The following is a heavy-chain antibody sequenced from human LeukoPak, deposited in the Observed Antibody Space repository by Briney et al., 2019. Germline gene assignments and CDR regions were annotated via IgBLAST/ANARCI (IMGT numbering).Heavy chain of an antibody. D-gene: IGHD4-23*01. Sequence: KPGGSLRLSCAASGFTFSSAWMSWVRQAPGQGLEWLGRIKTKTDGGTTGYAAPVKGRFTISRDDSKDTLYLQMNSLKSDDTAVYYCANIFGGNSHRSDYWGQGTLVTVSS. J-gene: IGHJ4*02. V-gene: IGHV3-15*01. CDR1: GFTFSSAW. CDR3: ANIFGGNSHRSDY. CDR2: IKTKTDGGTT.